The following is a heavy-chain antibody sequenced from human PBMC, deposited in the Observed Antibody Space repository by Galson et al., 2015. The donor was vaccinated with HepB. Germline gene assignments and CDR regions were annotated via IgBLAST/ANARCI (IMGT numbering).Heavy chain of an antibody. V-gene: IGHV4-4*02. CDR1: GGSISSRNW. Sequence: LSLTCGVSGGSISSRNWWTRVRQPPGKGLEWIGEIYHSGNTNYNPSLKSRVTISVDKSKNQFSLKLTSVTAADTAVYYCANLGYCGNDDCHSVYWSQGTLVTVSS. J-gene: IGHJ4*01. CDR3: ANLGYCGNDDCHSVY. D-gene: IGHD2-8*01. CDR2: IYHSGNT.